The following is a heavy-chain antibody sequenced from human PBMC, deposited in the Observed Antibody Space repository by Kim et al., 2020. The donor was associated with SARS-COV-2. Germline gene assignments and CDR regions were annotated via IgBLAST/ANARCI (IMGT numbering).Heavy chain of an antibody. V-gene: IGHV1-18*01. D-gene: IGHD1-7*01. Sequence: YAQKLQGRVTMTTDTSTSTAYMELRSLRSDDTAVYYCARYNWNSNWFDPWGQGTLVTVSS. J-gene: IGHJ5*02. CDR3: ARYNWNSNWFDP.